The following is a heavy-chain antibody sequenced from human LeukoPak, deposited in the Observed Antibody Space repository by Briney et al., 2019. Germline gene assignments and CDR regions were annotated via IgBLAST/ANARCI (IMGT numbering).Heavy chain of an antibody. V-gene: IGHV3-66*01. CDR3: ARVQYYYDSSGYDY. D-gene: IGHD3-22*01. J-gene: IGHJ4*02. CDR1: GFTFSDYY. CDR2: IYSGGST. Sequence: GGSLRLSCAASGFTFSDYYMSWVRQAPGKGLEWVSVIYSGGSTYYADSVKGRFTISRDNSKNTLYLQMNSLRAEDTAVYYCARVQYYYDSSGYDYWGQGTLATVSS.